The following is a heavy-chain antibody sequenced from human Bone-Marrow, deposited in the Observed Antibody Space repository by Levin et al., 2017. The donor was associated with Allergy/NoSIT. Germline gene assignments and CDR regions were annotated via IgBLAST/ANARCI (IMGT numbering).Heavy chain of an antibody. D-gene: IGHD6-19*01. V-gene: IGHV3-23*01. CDR2: ISGSGGST. J-gene: IGHJ4*02. Sequence: GGSLRLSCAASGFTFRNYAMSWVRQAPGKGLEWVSGISGSGGSTSYADSVKGRFTISRHNSRNTLHLQMNSLRAEDTGVYYCAKAYIAVADVPFDHWGQGALVIVSS. CDR1: GFTFRNYA. CDR3: AKAYIAVADVPFDH.